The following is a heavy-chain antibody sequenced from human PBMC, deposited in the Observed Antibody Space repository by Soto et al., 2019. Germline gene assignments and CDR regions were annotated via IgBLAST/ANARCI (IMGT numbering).Heavy chain of an antibody. CDR3: ARRGYSSSWYYYYYYGMDV. J-gene: IGHJ6*02. CDR1: GYTFTSYD. Sequence: ASVKVSCKASGYTFTSYDINWVRQATGQGLEWMGWMNPNSGNTGYAQKFQGRVTMTRNTSISTAYMELSSLRSEDTAVYYCARRGYSSSWYYYYYYGMDVWGQAPTVTVSS. CDR2: MNPNSGNT. D-gene: IGHD6-13*01. V-gene: IGHV1-8*01.